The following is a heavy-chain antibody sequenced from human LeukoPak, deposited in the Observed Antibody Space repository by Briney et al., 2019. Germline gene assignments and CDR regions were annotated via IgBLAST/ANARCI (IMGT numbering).Heavy chain of an antibody. Sequence: KTSETLSLTCAVYGGSFSGYYWSWIRQPPGKGLEWIGEINHSGSTNYNPSLKSRVTISVDTSKNQFSLKLSSVTAADTAVYYCARVVVATSPFDYWGQGTLVTVSS. V-gene: IGHV4-34*01. CDR3: ARVVVATSPFDY. CDR1: GGSFSGYY. D-gene: IGHD5-12*01. J-gene: IGHJ4*02. CDR2: INHSGST.